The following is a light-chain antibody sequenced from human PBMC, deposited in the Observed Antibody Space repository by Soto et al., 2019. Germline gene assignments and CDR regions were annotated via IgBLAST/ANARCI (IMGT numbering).Light chain of an antibody. CDR1: SSDVGGHNF. CDR3: SSHAGTYPGV. J-gene: IGLJ3*02. CDR2: DVT. Sequence: QSVLTQPRSVSGSPGQSVTISCTGTSSDVGGHNFVSWYQQLPGKAPKLMIYDVTKRPSGVPDRFSGSKSGNTASLTISGLQAEDEADYYCSSHAGTYPGVFGGGTKVTVL. V-gene: IGLV2-11*01.